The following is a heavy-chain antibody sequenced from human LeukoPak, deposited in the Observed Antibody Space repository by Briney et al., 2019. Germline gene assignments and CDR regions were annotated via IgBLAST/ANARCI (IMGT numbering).Heavy chain of an antibody. Sequence: GGSLRLSCAASEFTFSSYAMSWVRQAPGKGLEWVSSISDSGSGTYYADSVKGRFTISRDNSKNALYLQMNSLRAEDSALYYCAKDLRGYYGSGSYSDYWGQGTLVTVSS. D-gene: IGHD3-10*01. CDR3: AKDLRGYYGSGSYSDY. CDR2: ISDSGSGT. CDR1: EFTFSSYA. V-gene: IGHV3-23*01. J-gene: IGHJ4*02.